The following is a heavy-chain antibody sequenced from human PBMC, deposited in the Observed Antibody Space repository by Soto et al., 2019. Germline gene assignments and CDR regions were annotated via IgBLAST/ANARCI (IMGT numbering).Heavy chain of an antibody. CDR3: ARHEGTSFGP. CDR1: GFTFSTYW. J-gene: IGHJ5*02. V-gene: IGHV3-7*01. Sequence: GGSLRLSCGASGFTFSTYWMTWVRQAPGKGLEWVANIKQDGSEQYYVDSVKGRFTISRDNPKNLLYLQMNSLRAEDTAVYYCARHEGTSFGPWGQGALVTVSS. D-gene: IGHD2-8*01. CDR2: IKQDGSEQ.